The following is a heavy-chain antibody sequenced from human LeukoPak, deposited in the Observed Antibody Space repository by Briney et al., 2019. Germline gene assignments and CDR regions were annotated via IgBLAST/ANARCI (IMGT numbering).Heavy chain of an antibody. J-gene: IGHJ4*02. CDR2: IYHSGST. Sequence: SQTLSLTCAVSGGSISSGGYSWSWIRQPPGKGLEWIGYIYHSGSTYYNPSLKSRVTISVDRSKNQFSLKLSSVTAADTAVYYCARTVRGANFDYWGQGTLVTVSS. CDR1: GGSISSGGYS. V-gene: IGHV4-30-2*01. D-gene: IGHD3-10*01. CDR3: ARTVRGANFDY.